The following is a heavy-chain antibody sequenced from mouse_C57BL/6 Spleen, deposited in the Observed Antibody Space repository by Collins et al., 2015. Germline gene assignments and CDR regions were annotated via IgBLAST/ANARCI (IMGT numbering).Heavy chain of an antibody. V-gene: IGHV1-53*01. D-gene: IGHD2-3*01. J-gene: IGHJ2*02. CDR3: ARDDIYDVYLLFDY. CDR1: GYTFTSCW. Sequence: QVQLQQPGTELVTPGASVKLSCKASGYTFTSCWMHWVKQRPGQGLEWIGNINPSNGGTNYNEKFKSKATLTVDKSSSTAYMQLSSLTSEDSAVYYCARDDIYDVYLLFDYWGQGTSLTVSS. CDR2: INPSNGGT.